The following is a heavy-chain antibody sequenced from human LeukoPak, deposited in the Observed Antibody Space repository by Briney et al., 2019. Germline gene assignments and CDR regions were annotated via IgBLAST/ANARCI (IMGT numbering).Heavy chain of an antibody. D-gene: IGHD4-17*01. J-gene: IGHJ6*02. CDR1: GGSISRYY. V-gene: IGHV4-59*01. Sequence: SETLSLTCTVSGGSISRYYWSWIRQPPGKGLEWIDIYFSGATNYNPSLKSRVTISVDTSKNQFSLKLSSVTAADTAVYYCAREDPQTTVPEGLDVWGPGTTVIVSS. CDR2: IYFSGAT. CDR3: AREDPQTTVPEGLDV.